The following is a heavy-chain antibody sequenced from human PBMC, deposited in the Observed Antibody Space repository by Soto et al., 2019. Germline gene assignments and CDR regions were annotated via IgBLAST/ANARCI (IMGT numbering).Heavy chain of an antibody. J-gene: IGHJ4*02. Sequence: QVQLVESGGGVVQPGGSLRLSCAASGFKFSNYGMHWVRQAPGKGLEWVAIIWYDGNKKYYADSVKGRFTISRDNSNNSLYLQMSSLRAEDSAVYYCARDGFPLFLIPSELDNWGQGTLVTVSS. CDR2: IWYDGNKK. CDR3: ARDGFPLFLIPSELDN. CDR1: GFKFSNYG. V-gene: IGHV3-33*01. D-gene: IGHD3-3*01.